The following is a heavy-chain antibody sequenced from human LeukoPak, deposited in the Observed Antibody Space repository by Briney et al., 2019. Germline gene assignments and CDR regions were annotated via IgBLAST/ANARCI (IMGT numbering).Heavy chain of an antibody. Sequence: SVKVSCKASGFTFTSSAMQWVRQARGQRLEWIGWIVVGSGNTNYAQKFQERVTITRDMSTSTAYMELSSLRSEDTAVYYCASHPRDGYSFDYWGQGTLVTVSS. V-gene: IGHV1-58*02. J-gene: IGHJ4*02. CDR1: GFTFTSSA. D-gene: IGHD5-24*01. CDR3: ASHPRDGYSFDY. CDR2: IVVGSGNT.